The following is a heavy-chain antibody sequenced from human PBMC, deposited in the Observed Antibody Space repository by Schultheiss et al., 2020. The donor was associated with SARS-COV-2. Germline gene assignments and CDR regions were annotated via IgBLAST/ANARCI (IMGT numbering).Heavy chain of an antibody. J-gene: IGHJ5*01. CDR2: VNSDGSTT. CDR3: ARDRTAMTDS. V-gene: IGHV3-74*01. Sequence: GGSLRLSCAASGFTFSTYGMHWVRQAPGKGLVWVSRVNSDGSTTTYADSVKGLFTMSRDNAKNTLYLQMNSLRAEDTAVYYCARDRTAMTDSWGQGTLVTVSS. D-gene: IGHD5-18*01. CDR1: GFTFSTYG.